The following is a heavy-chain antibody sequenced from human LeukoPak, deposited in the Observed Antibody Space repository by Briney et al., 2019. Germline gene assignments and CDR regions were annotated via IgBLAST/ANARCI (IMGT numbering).Heavy chain of an antibody. V-gene: IGHV4-34*01. CDR2: ISHSGGT. Sequence: PSETLSLTCAVYGGSFSGYYWSWIRQPPGKGLEWIGEISHSGGTNYNPSLKSRVTISVDTSKNQFTLKLSSVTAADTAVYYCARRAYDILTGYYLTIDYWGQGTLVTVSS. CDR1: GGSFSGYY. D-gene: IGHD3-9*01. J-gene: IGHJ4*02. CDR3: ARRAYDILTGYYLTIDY.